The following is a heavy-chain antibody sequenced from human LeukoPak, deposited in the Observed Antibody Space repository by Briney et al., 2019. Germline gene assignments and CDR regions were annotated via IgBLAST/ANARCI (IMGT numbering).Heavy chain of an antibody. V-gene: IGHV3-74*01. CDR2: INSDGSST. Sequence: GGSLRLSCAASGFTFSSYWMHWVRQAPGKGLVWVSRINSDGSSTSYADSVKGRFTISRDNAKNTLYLQMNSLRAEDTAAYYCAKGTTVTTPRAFDIWGQGTMVTVSS. D-gene: IGHD4-17*01. CDR3: AKGTTVTTPRAFDI. J-gene: IGHJ3*02. CDR1: GFTFSSYW.